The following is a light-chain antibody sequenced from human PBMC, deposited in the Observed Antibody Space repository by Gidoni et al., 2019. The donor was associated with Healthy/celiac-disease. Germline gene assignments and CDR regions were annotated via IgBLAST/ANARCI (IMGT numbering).Light chain of an antibody. V-gene: IGLV2-11*01. Sequence: QSALTQPRSVSGSPGQSVTISCTGTSSDVGGYNYVSCYQQHPGKAPKLMIYDVSKRPSGVPVRFSGSKSGNTASLTISGLQAEDEADYYCCSYAGSYTFGVFGGGTKLTVL. CDR3: CSYAGSYTFGV. CDR1: SSDVGGYNY. J-gene: IGLJ2*01. CDR2: DVS.